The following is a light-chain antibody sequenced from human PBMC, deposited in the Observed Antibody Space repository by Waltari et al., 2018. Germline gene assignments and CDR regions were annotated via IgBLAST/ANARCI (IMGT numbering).Light chain of an antibody. CDR1: ELPKTY. V-gene: IGLV3-10*01. J-gene: IGLJ1*01. CDR2: AHS. CDR3: YSPDSRGNYGV. Sequence: SYELTQPPSVSVSPGQTARITCYGDELPKTYAFWYQKKSVQSPLLFISAHSERPSLVPEIFSGSISGTLATLLISGAQVEDDADYYCYSPDSRGNYGVFGTRTKVSVL.